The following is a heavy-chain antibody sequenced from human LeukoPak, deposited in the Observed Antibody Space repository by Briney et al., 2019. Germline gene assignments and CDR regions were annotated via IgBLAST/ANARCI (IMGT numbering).Heavy chain of an antibody. Sequence: GSLRLSCAASEFSFGTSWMAWVRQAPGKGLEWVGRIRSKANSYATAYAASVKGRFTISRDDSKNTAYLQMNSLKTEDTAVYYCTRHGSRLQGSDVYWGQGTLVTVSS. V-gene: IGHV3-73*01. CDR3: TRHGSRLQGSDVY. CDR1: EFSFGTSW. D-gene: IGHD4-11*01. J-gene: IGHJ4*02. CDR2: IRSKANSYAT.